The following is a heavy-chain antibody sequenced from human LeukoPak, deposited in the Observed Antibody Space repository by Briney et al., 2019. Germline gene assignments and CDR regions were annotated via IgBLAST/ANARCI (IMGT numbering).Heavy chain of an antibody. Sequence: ASVKVSCKASGYTFTGHYMHWVRQAPGQGLEWMGWISPNSGDTDYAQRFQGRVTMTRNTSISTAYMELSSLRSEDTAVYYCARALGFPYWGQGTTVTVSS. V-gene: IGHV1-2*02. CDR1: GYTFTGHY. J-gene: IGHJ6*02. CDR3: ARALGFPY. CDR2: ISPNSGDT. D-gene: IGHD7-27*01.